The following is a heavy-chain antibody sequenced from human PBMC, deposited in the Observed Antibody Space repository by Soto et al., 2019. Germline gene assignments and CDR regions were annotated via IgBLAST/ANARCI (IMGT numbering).Heavy chain of an antibody. D-gene: IGHD5-18*01. Sequence: SETLSLTCTVSGDSISSSNYFWGWIRQPPGKGLEWIGTIFYSGSTYYNPSLKSRVTISVDTSKNQFSLKLSSVTAADTAVYYCARGYGRNFDYWGQGTLVTVSS. J-gene: IGHJ4*02. CDR1: GDSISSSNYF. CDR2: IFYSGST. CDR3: ARGYGRNFDY. V-gene: IGHV4-39*07.